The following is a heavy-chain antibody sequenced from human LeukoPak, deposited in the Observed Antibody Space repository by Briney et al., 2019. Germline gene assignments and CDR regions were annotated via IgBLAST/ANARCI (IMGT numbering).Heavy chain of an antibody. D-gene: IGHD3-9*01. CDR1: GDSVSSNSAA. V-gene: IGHV6-1*01. Sequence: SQTLSLTCAISGDSVSSNSAAWHWIRQSPSRGLEWLGRTYYRSKWYNDYAVSVKSRITINPDTSKNQFSLQLNSVTPEDTAVYYCAREAWDYDILTGYQYSNWFDPWGQGTLVTVSS. CDR2: TYYRSKWYN. J-gene: IGHJ5*02. CDR3: AREAWDYDILTGYQYSNWFDP.